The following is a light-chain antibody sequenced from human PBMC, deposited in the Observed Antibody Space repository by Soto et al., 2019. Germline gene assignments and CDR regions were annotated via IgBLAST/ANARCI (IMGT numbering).Light chain of an antibody. CDR3: QQYDILPIT. J-gene: IGKJ5*01. Sequence: DIQMTQSPSSLFASVGDRVTITCQATQDINIYLNWYQQKQGKAPNLLIYDASNLEIGVPSRFSGSGSGTHCTFTISSLQTEDIGTYYCQQYDILPITFGRGTRLEIK. V-gene: IGKV1-33*01. CDR1: QDINIY. CDR2: DAS.